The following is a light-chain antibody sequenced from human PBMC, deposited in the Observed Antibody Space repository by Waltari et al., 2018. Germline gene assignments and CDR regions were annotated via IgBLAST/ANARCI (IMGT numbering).Light chain of an antibody. J-gene: IGLJ3*02. V-gene: IGLV2-8*01. CDR2: EVS. CDR3: SSYAGNDNFEV. Sequence: QSALTQPPSASGSPGQSVTISCPGTSSDVGGYNYVYWYQQHPGKAPKLKIYEVSKRPSGVPERFSVSRAGNPASLTVSGLQAEDEADCYCSSYAGNDNFEVFGGGTKLTVL. CDR1: SSDVGGYNY.